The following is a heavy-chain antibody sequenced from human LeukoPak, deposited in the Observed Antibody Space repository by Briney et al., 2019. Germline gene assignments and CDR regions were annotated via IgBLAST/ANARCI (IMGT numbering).Heavy chain of an antibody. J-gene: IGHJ4*02. CDR2: INPSGGST. D-gene: IGHD6-19*01. CDR3: ARGSGSSGLDY. CDR1: GYSFINYY. Sequence: GASVKVSCKASGYSFINYYIHWVRQAPGQGLEWMGIINPSGGSTSYAQKFQGRVTMTRDTSTSTVYMELSSLRSEDTAVYYCARGSGSSGLDYWGQGTLVTVSS. V-gene: IGHV1-46*01.